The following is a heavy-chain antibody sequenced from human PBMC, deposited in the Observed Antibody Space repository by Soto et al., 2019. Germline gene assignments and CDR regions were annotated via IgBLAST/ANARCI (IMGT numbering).Heavy chain of an antibody. J-gene: IGHJ4*02. D-gene: IGHD2-15*01. CDR2: INPSGGST. V-gene: IGHV1-46*01. Sequence: XSVKVSCKASVYTFTGYYMHWVRQAPGQGLEWMGIINPSGGSTSYAQKFQGRVTMTRDTSTSTVYMELSSLRSEDTAVYYCAREVVAANDYWGQGTLVTVSS. CDR3: AREVVAANDY. CDR1: VYTFTGYY.